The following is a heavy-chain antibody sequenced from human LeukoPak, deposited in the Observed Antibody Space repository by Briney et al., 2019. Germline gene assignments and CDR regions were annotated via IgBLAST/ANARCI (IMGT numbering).Heavy chain of an antibody. CDR2: ISDGGGAT. D-gene: IGHD2-2*01. CDR3: AKAIGQAVPPASRWYDP. J-gene: IGHJ5*02. V-gene: IGHV3-23*01. Sequence: GGSLRLSCGASGFTFSNYAMSWVRQAPGKGLEWVSTISDGGGATYYSDSVKGRFTVSRDNSQKTLYLQMNSLTAEDTAVYYCAKAIGQAVPPASRWYDPWGEGTLVTVPS. CDR1: GFTFSNYA.